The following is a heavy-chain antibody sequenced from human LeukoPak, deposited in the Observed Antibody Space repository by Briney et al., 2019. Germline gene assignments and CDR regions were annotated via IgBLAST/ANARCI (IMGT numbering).Heavy chain of an antibody. CDR1: GFTFSSYW. D-gene: IGHD1-26*01. Sequence: GGSLRLSCAASGFTFSSYWMSWVRQAPGKGLEWVANIKQDGSEKYYVDSVKGRFTISRDNAKNSLYLQMNSLRAEDTAVYYCARRSGSYYVGAFDIWGQGTMVTVSS. J-gene: IGHJ3*02. CDR2: IKQDGSEK. V-gene: IGHV3-7*01. CDR3: ARRSGSYYVGAFDI.